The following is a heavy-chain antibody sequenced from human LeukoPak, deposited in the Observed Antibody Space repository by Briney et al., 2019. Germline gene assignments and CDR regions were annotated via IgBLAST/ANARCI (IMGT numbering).Heavy chain of an antibody. CDR1: GFTFSSYC. CDR2: ISSSSSYI. V-gene: IGHV3-21*01. D-gene: IGHD1-26*01. CDR3: ARDWEVGATKDFYY. J-gene: IGHJ4*02. Sequence: GGSLTLSCAASGFTFSSYCMNWVRQAAGKGLEWVSSISSSSSYIYYADSVKGRFTLSRGNAKKSLYLQMNSLRAEDTAVYYCARDWEVGATKDFYYWGQGTLVSVSS.